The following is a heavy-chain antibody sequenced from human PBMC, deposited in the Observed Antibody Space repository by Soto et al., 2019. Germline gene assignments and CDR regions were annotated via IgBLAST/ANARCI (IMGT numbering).Heavy chain of an antibody. CDR2: ISYDGSNK. D-gene: IGHD6-19*01. Sequence: PGGSLRLSCAASGFTFSSYGMHWVRQAPGKGLEWVAVISYDGSNKYYVDSVKGRFTISRDNSKNTLYLQMNSLRAEDTAVYYCAKDHGYSSGWSFGYWGQGTLVTVSS. CDR1: GFTFSSYG. CDR3: AKDHGYSSGWSFGY. J-gene: IGHJ4*02. V-gene: IGHV3-30*18.